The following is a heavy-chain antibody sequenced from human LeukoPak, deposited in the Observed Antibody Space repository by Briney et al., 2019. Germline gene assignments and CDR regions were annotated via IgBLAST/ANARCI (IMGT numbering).Heavy chain of an antibody. CDR3: ARTYGGNCDY. D-gene: IGHD4-23*01. Sequence: SQTLSLTCAISGDSVSSNNAAWHWIRQSPSRGFEWLGRTYFRSKWYNDYAASVKSRITVNPDTSKNHFSLQLSSVTPEDTAVYYCARTYGGNCDYWGQGTLVTVSS. V-gene: IGHV6-1*01. J-gene: IGHJ4*02. CDR1: GDSVSSNNAA. CDR2: TYFRSKWYN.